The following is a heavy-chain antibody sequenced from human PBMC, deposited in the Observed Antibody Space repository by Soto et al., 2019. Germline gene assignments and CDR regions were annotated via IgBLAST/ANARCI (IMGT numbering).Heavy chain of an antibody. J-gene: IGHJ4*02. CDR2: IYYSGST. Sequence: SETLSLTCTVSGGSVSSGSYYWSWIRQPPGKGLEWIGYIYYSGSTNYNPSLKSRVTISVDTSKNQFSLKLSSVTAADTAVYYCAGSYYYDGSGYYWGQGTLVTVSS. D-gene: IGHD3-22*01. V-gene: IGHV4-61*01. CDR1: GGSVSSGSYY. CDR3: AGSYYYDGSGYY.